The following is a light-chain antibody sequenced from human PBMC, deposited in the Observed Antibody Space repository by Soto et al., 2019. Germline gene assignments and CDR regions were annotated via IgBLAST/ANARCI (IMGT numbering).Light chain of an antibody. CDR1: DSNIGSNT. CDR2: ANF. J-gene: IGLJ2*01. CDR3: AVWDDGLSGWV. Sequence: QSVLTQATSASGTPGQSVTISCSGSDSNIGSNTVNWYQQLPGMAPKLLIYANFQRSSGAPDRFSASKSGTSASLAISGLQSEDEAHYYCAVWDDGLSGWVFGGGTKLTVL. V-gene: IGLV1-44*01.